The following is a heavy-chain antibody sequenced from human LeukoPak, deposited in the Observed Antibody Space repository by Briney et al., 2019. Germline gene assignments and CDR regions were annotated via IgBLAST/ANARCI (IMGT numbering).Heavy chain of an antibody. CDR3: VREKTSGALEY. CDR2: IFYRGGT. Sequence: SETLSLTCTVSGGSMSSSSFYWGWIRQPPGKGLEWIGGIFYRGGTYYSPSLRSRVTISLDTSKNQFSLNVTSVTAADTAIYYCVREKTSGALEYWGQGTLVTVSS. CDR1: GGSMSSSSFY. V-gene: IGHV4-39*02. D-gene: IGHD4-17*01. J-gene: IGHJ4*02.